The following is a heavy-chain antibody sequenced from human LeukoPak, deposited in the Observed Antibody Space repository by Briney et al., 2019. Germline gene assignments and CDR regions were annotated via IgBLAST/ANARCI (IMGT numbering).Heavy chain of an antibody. CDR1: GYTFTGYY. Sequence: ASVKVSCKASGYTFTGYYMHWVRQAPGQGLEWMGWINPNSGGTNYAQKFQGRVTMTRDTSISTAYMELSRLRSDDTAVYYCARVAVWNYFARRPYYFDYWGQGTLVTVSS. D-gene: IGHD1-7*01. CDR3: ARVAVWNYFARRPYYFDY. V-gene: IGHV1-2*02. J-gene: IGHJ4*02. CDR2: INPNSGGT.